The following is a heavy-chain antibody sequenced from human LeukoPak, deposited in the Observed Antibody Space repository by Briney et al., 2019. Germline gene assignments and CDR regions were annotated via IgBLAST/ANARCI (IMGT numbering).Heavy chain of an antibody. J-gene: IGHJ4*02. CDR3: ARDVPLRMGSGLPDY. CDR1: GITFSSYA. V-gene: IGHV3-23*01. CDR2: ISGSGGST. Sequence: GGSLSLSCAAFGITFSSYAMGWVRQAPGKGLEWVSGISGSGGSTDYADSVKGRFTISRDNSKNTVYLQVNSLRSDDTAVYYCARDVPLRMGSGLPDYWGQGTLVTVSS. D-gene: IGHD6-19*01.